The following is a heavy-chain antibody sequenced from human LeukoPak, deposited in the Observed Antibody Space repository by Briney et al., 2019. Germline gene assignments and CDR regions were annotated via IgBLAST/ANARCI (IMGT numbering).Heavy chain of an antibody. CDR3: VKDPAITGIAGS. CDR1: GFTFNSYA. CDR2: IGGGGGHI. Sequence: PGGSLRLSCAASGFTFNSYAMSWVRQVPGKGLEWVSAIGGGGGHIYYADSVKGRFTISRDNSKNTLYMQMNSLRAEDTAIYYCVKDPAITGIAGSWGLGTLVTVSS. V-gene: IGHV3-23*01. J-gene: IGHJ5*02. D-gene: IGHD1-20*01.